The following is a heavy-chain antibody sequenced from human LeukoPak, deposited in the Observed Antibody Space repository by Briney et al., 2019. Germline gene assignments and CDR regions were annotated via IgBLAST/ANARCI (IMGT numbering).Heavy chain of an antibody. D-gene: IGHD2-15*01. CDR3: ARVVGLFKWAFDY. J-gene: IGHJ4*02. CDR1: GGSISSGGYY. CDR2: IYYSGST. Sequence: SETLSLTCTVSGGSISSGGYYWSWIRQHPGEGLEWIGYIYYSGSTYYNPSLKSRVTISVDTSKNQFSLKLSSVTAADTAVYYCARVVGLFKWAFDYWGQGTLVTVSS. V-gene: IGHV4-31*03.